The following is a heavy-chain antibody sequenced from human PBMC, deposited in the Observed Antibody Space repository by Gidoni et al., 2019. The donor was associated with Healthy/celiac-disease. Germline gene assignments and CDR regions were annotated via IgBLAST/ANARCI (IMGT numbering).Heavy chain of an antibody. V-gene: IGHV3-21*01. J-gene: IGHJ4*02. CDR3: ARITMVRGVIIELFDY. CDR2: ISSSSSYI. CDR1: GFTFSSYS. Sequence: EVQLVASGGGLVTPGGSLRLSCAASGFTFSSYSMNWVRQAPGKGLEWVSSISSSSSYIYYADSVKGRFTISRDNAKNSLYLQMNSLRAEDTAVYYCARITMVRGVIIELFDYWGQGTLVTVSS. D-gene: IGHD3-10*01.